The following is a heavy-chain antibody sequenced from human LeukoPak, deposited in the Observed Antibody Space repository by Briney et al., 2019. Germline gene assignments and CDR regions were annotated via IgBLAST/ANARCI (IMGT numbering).Heavy chain of an antibody. CDR3: VTGRYSYGWYDH. D-gene: IGHD1-26*01. V-gene: IGHV4-59*13. J-gene: IGHJ5*02. Sequence: PSETPSLTCTVSGGSISSFYWSWIRQPPGKGLEWIGYMLYGGSPNYNPSLKSRVITSLDTSKKQFSLKLNSVTTADTAVYYCVTGRYSYGWYDHWGQGILVIVSS. CDR2: MLYGGSP. CDR1: GGSISSFY.